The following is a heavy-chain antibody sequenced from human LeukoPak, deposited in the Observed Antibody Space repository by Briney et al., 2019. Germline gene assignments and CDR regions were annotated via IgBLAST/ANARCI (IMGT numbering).Heavy chain of an antibody. J-gene: IGHJ3*02. CDR2: IYYSGST. D-gene: IGHD2-2*01. V-gene: IGHV4-59*12. CDR3: ARVTKDIVVVPAASSDAFDI. Sequence: PSEALSLTCTVSGGSISSYYWSWIRQPPGKGLEWIGYIYYSGSTNYNPSLKSRVTISVDTSKNQFSLKLSSVTAADTAVYYCARVTKDIVVVPAASSDAFDIWGQGTMVTVSS. CDR1: GGSISSYY.